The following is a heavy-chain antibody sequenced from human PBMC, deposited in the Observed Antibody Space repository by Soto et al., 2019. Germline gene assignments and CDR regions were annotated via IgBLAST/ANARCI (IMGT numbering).Heavy chain of an antibody. CDR3: ARVSYSSSWYAGWFDP. CDR2: IYYSGST. D-gene: IGHD6-13*01. V-gene: IGHV4-59*01. J-gene: IGHJ5*02. CDR1: GGSISSYY. Sequence: SETLSLTCTVSGGSISSYYWSWIRQPPGKGLEWIGYIYYSGSTNYNPSLKSRVTISVDTSKNQFSLKLSSVTAADTAVYYCARVSYSSSWYAGWFDPWGQGTLVTVSS.